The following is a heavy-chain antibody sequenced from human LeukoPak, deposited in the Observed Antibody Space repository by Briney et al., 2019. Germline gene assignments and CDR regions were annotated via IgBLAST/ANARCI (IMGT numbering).Heavy chain of an antibody. CDR3: ARGIAAAGHYYYMDV. Sequence: PGGSLRLSWAASGFTFSSYWMSWVRQAPGEGLEWVANIKQDGSQKYYVDSVKGRFTISRDNAKNSLYLQMNSLRAEDTAVYYCARGIAAAGHYYYMDVWGKGTTVTVSS. CDR2: IKQDGSQK. D-gene: IGHD6-13*01. CDR1: GFTFSSYW. J-gene: IGHJ6*03. V-gene: IGHV3-7*04.